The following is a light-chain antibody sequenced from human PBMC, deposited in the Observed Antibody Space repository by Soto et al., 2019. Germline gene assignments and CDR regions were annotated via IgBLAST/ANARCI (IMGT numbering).Light chain of an antibody. CDR1: QSVSSSY. J-gene: IGKJ1*01. CDR2: GAS. V-gene: IGKV3-20*01. Sequence: EIVFAHSPDTLSLSPGERATLSCRASQSVSSSYLAWYQQKPGQAPRLLIYGASSRATGIPDRFSGSGSGTDFTLTISRLEPEDFAVYYCQQYGSSPETFGQGTKVDIK. CDR3: QQYGSSPET.